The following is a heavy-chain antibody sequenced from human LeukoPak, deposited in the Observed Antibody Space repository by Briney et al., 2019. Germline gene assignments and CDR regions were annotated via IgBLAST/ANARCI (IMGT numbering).Heavy chain of an antibody. Sequence: NPSETLSLTCTVSGGSISSYYWSWIRQPPGKGLEWIGYIYYSGSTNYNPSLKSRVTISVDTSKNQFSLKLSSVTAADTAAYYCARNGYGSGSSWWGQGTLVTVSS. J-gene: IGHJ4*02. D-gene: IGHD3-10*01. CDR2: IYYSGST. CDR1: GGSISSYY. V-gene: IGHV4-59*01. CDR3: ARNGYGSGSSW.